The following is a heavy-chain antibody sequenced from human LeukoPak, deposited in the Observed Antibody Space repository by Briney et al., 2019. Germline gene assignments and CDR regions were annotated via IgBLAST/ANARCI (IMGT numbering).Heavy chain of an antibody. CDR2: ISYDGSNK. Sequence: QPGRSLRLSCAASGFTFSSYGMHWVRQAPGKGLEWVAVISYDGSNKYYADSVKGRFTISRDNSKNTLYLQMNSLRAEDTAVYYCAKAYCSGASCPADYWGQGTLVTVSS. CDR1: GFTFSSYG. V-gene: IGHV3-30*18. D-gene: IGHD2-15*01. CDR3: AKAYCSGASCPADY. J-gene: IGHJ4*02.